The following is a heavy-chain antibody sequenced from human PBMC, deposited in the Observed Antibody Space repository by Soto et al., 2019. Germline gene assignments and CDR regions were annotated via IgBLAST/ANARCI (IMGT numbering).Heavy chain of an antibody. V-gene: IGHV4-31*03. CDR1: AGTTSRGGYY. J-gene: IGHJ4*02. CDR3: GKEPLD. CDR2: IYHSGST. Sequence: PSETRCLTCTVSAGTTSRGGYYWSWLRHHPGKSLEWIGNIYHSGSTYYNPSLKSRDTISVDTSKNQFSLKVSSVTAADTALYYCGKEPLDCGRRTPVTVSS.